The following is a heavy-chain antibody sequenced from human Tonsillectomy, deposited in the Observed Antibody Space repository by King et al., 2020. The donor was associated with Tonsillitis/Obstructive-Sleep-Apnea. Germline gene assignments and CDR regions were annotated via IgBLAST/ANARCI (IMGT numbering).Heavy chain of an antibody. V-gene: IGHV4-59*01. D-gene: IGHD6-19*01. CDR2: IYYSGST. J-gene: IGHJ2*01. Sequence: VQLQESGPGLVKPSETLSLTCTVSGGSISSYYWSWIRQPPGKGLEWIGYIYYSGSTNYNPSLKSRVTISVDTSKNQFSLKLSSVTAADTAVYYCARGSSGWSAYWYFDLWGRGTLVTVSS. CDR3: ARGSSGWSAYWYFDL. CDR1: GGSISSYY.